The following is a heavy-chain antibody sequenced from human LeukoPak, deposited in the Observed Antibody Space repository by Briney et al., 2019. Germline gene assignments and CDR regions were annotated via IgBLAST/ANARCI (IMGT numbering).Heavy chain of an antibody. CDR1: GGSISGYY. CDR2: VHYGGST. D-gene: IGHD5-18*01. J-gene: IGHJ4*02. V-gene: IGHV4-59*08. Sequence: SETLSLTCTVSGGSISGYYWNWIRQPPGKGLEWIGYVHYGGSTNYNPSLKSRITISVDTSKNQFSLKVNSVTAADTAVYYCARSTDSLAQLWFGSDYWGQGTLATVSS. CDR3: ARSTDSLAQLWFGSDY.